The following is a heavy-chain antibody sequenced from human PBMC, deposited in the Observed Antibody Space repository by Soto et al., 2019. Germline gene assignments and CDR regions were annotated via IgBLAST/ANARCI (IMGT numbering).Heavy chain of an antibody. CDR3: VSAVVVPAAQNYYYYYLDV. V-gene: IGHV4-31*03. Sequence: PSETLSLTCTVSGGSISSGGYYWSWIRQHPGKGLEWIGYIYYSGSTYYNPSLKSRVTISVDTSKNQFSLKLSSVTAADTAVYYCVSAVVVPAAQNYYYYYLDVWGKGTTVTVSS. D-gene: IGHD2-2*01. CDR1: GGSISSGGYY. CDR2: IYYSGST. J-gene: IGHJ6*03.